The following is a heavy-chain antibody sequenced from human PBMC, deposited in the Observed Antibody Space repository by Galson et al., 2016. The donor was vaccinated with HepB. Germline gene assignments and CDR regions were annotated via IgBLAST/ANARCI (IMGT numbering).Heavy chain of an antibody. Sequence: SETLSLTCAVYGGSFSGYYWSWIRQPPKKGLEWIGEINHNGGTNYNPSLKSRVTISVDMSKNQFSLNLSSVTAADTAVYYCARGVRLSMIRGLDPWGQGTLVTVSS. D-gene: IGHD3-10*01. CDR1: GGSFSGYY. CDR3: ARGVRLSMIRGLDP. V-gene: IGHV4-34*01. CDR2: INHNGGT. J-gene: IGHJ5*02.